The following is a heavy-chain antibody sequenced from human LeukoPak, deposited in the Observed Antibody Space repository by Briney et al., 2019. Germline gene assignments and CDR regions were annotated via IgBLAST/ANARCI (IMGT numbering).Heavy chain of an antibody. Sequence: GGSLRLSCAASGFTFSSYAMSWVRQAPGKGLEWVSVISGNGGSTYYADSVKGRYTISRDNSKNTLYLQMNSPRAEDTAVYYCARVTAMAFDYWGQGTLVTVSS. CDR2: ISGNGGST. CDR3: ARVTAMAFDY. V-gene: IGHV3-23*01. D-gene: IGHD5-18*01. CDR1: GFTFSSYA. J-gene: IGHJ4*02.